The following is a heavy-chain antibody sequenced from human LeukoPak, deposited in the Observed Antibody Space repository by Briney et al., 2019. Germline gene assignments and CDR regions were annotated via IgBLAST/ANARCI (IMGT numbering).Heavy chain of an antibody. V-gene: IGHV1-2*02. Sequence: GASVKVSCKASGYTFTGYYMHWVRQAPGQGLEWMGWINPNSGGTNYAQKFQGRVTMTRDTSISTAYMELSRLRSDDTAVYYCARVETYYDFWSGLYYFDYWGQGTLVTVSS. J-gene: IGHJ4*02. CDR2: INPNSGGT. CDR3: ARVETYYDFWSGLYYFDY. CDR1: GYTFTGYY. D-gene: IGHD3-3*01.